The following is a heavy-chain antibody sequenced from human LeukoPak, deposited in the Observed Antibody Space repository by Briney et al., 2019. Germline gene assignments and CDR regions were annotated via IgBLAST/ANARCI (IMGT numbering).Heavy chain of an antibody. CDR2: INPSGGST. Sequence: ASVKVSCKASGYTFTSYYMHWVRQAPGQGLEWMGIINPSGGSTSYAQKSQGRVTMTRDTSTSTVYMELSSLRSEDTAVYYCARDFGRWLQYGGFDYWGQGTLVTVSS. V-gene: IGHV1-46*01. J-gene: IGHJ4*02. CDR1: GYTFTSYY. D-gene: IGHD5-24*01. CDR3: ARDFGRWLQYGGFDY.